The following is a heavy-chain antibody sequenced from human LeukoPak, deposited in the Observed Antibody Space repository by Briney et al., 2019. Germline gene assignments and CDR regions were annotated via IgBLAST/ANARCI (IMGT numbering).Heavy chain of an antibody. V-gene: IGHV3-9*03. Sequence: SLRLSCAASGFTFDDYAMHWVRQAPGKGLEWVSGISWNSGSIGYADSVKGRFTISRDNAKNSLYLQMNSLRAEDMALYYCAKDHSYDSSGIFDYWGQGTLVTVSS. CDR1: GFTFDDYA. CDR2: ISWNSGSI. D-gene: IGHD3-22*01. CDR3: AKDHSYDSSGIFDY. J-gene: IGHJ4*02.